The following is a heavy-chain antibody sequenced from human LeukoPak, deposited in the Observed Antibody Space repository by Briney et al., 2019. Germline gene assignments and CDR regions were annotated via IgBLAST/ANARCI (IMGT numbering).Heavy chain of an antibody. V-gene: IGHV4-34*01. Sequence: SETLSLTCAVYGGSFSGYYWSWIRQPPGKGLEWIGEINHSGSTNYNPSLKSRVIISVDTSKNQFSLKLSSVTAADTAVYYCARAGRLWFDPWGQGTLVTVSS. CDR2: INHSGST. D-gene: IGHD3-22*01. CDR1: GGSFSGYY. CDR3: ARAGRLWFDP. J-gene: IGHJ5*02.